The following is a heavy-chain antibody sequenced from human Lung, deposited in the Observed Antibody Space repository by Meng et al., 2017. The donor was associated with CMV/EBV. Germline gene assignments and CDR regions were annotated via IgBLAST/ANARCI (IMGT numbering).Heavy chain of an antibody. V-gene: IGHV3-11*04. Sequence: SXKISCAASGFTFSDYYMSWIRQAPGKGLEWVSYISSICTTIYYADSVKGRFTISRDNAKHSLYLQINSLRAEDTAVYYCSRGSRFPDYWGQGALVTVSS. J-gene: IGHJ4*02. D-gene: IGHD2-21*01. CDR1: GFTFSDYY. CDR3: SRGSRFPDY. CDR2: ISSICTTI.